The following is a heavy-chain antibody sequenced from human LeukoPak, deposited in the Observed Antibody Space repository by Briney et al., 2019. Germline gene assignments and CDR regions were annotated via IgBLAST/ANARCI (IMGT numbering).Heavy chain of an antibody. D-gene: IGHD2-15*01. V-gene: IGHV3-23*01. CDR2: IYGNGREI. Sequence: GGSLRLSCAASGFTFSAAPMIWVRQVSGKGLEWVSVIYGNGREIHYADSVKGRFTISRDNSNNTLFLQMNSLRAEDTAVYYCARVGGGSSLAFDYWGQGTLVTVSS. CDR3: ARVGGGSSLAFDY. CDR1: GFTFSAAP. J-gene: IGHJ4*02.